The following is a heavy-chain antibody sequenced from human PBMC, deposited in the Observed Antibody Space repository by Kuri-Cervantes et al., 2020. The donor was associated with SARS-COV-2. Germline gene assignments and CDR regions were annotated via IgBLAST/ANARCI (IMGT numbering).Heavy chain of an antibody. Sequence: GESLKISCAASGFTFSGYAMSWVRQAPGKGLEWVSAISGSGGSTYYADSVKGRFTISRDDAKNSVYLQMNSLRAEDTAVYYCASLYYAPGSNFWGQGTLVTVSS. CDR3: ASLYYAPGSNF. V-gene: IGHV3-23*01. J-gene: IGHJ4*02. CDR2: ISGSGGST. D-gene: IGHD3-10*01. CDR1: GFTFSGYA.